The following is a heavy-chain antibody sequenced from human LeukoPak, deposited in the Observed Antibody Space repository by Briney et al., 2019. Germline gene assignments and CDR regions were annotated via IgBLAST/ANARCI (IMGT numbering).Heavy chain of an antibody. V-gene: IGHV1-46*01. J-gene: IGHJ4*02. CDR2: ISPSGGTT. Sequence: ASVKVSCKASGYSFTNYYMNWVRQAPGQGLEWVGIISPSGGTTSYAQKFRGRVTMTRDTSTSTVYMELSSLRSEDTAVYYCARGGGGSDSVDYWGQGTLVTVSS. D-gene: IGHD2-21*02. CDR3: ARGGGGSDSVDY. CDR1: GYSFTNYY.